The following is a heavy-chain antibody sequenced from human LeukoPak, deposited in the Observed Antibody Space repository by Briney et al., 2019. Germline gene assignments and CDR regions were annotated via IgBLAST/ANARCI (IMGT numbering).Heavy chain of an antibody. CDR3: ARQRASSSWVTYYFDY. D-gene: IGHD6-13*01. V-gene: IGHV5-51*01. Sequence: GEPLKISCKGSGYRFTSYWIGWVRPMPGKGLEWMGIIYPGDSDTRYSPSFQGQVTISADMSISTAYLQWSSLQASDTAMYYCARQRASSSWVTYYFDYWGQGTLVTVSS. CDR2: IYPGDSDT. J-gene: IGHJ4*02. CDR1: GYRFTSYW.